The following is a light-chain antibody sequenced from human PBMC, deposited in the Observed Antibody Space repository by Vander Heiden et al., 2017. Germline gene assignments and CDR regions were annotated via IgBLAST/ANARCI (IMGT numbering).Light chain of an antibody. J-gene: IGLJ1*01. Sequence: QSALSQPRSVSGSPGQSVTIPCTGTSSDVGGYNYVSWYQQHPGKAPKVMIYDVNKRPSGVPDRFSGSKSGNTASLTISGLQAEDEADYYCCSYADSYPYVFGTGTKVTIL. CDR3: CSYADSYPYV. CDR2: DVN. V-gene: IGLV2-11*01. CDR1: SSDVGGYNY.